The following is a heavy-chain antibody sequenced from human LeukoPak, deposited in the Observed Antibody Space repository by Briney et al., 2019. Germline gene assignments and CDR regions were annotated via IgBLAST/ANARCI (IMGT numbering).Heavy chain of an antibody. CDR2: IYYSGST. J-gene: IGHJ4*02. V-gene: IGHV4-30-4*01. CDR3: ARDTGFITGTTRVDY. D-gene: IGHD1-7*01. Sequence: SETLSLTCTVSGGSISSGDYYWSWIRQPPGKGLEWIGYIYYSGSTHYNPSLKSRVTISVDTSKNQFSLKLSSVTAADTAVYYCARDTGFITGTTRVDYWGQGTLVTVSS. CDR1: GGSISSGDYY.